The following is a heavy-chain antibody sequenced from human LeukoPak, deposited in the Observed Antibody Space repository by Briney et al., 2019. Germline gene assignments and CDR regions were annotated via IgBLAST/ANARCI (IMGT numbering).Heavy chain of an antibody. Sequence: PSETLSLTCTVSGGSTSSYYWSWIRQPPGKGLEWIGNIYYSGSTNYNPSLMSRVTISVDPSKNQFSLRLNSVTAADTAVYYCARAGSVAGTHWFDPWGQGTLVTVSS. V-gene: IGHV4-59*08. D-gene: IGHD6-19*01. CDR3: ARAGSVAGTHWFDP. J-gene: IGHJ5*02. CDR1: GGSTSSYY. CDR2: IYYSGST.